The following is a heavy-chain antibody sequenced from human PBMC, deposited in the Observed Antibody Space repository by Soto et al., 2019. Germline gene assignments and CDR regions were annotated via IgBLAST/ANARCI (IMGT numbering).Heavy chain of an antibody. V-gene: IGHV4-30-4*01. CDR3: AREVNNYYGMDV. CDR1: GGSISRDDYY. CDR2: ISYSGST. J-gene: IGHJ6*02. Sequence: QVQLQESGPGLVKPSQTLSLTCTVSGGSISRDDYYWSWIRQPPGKGLEWIGYISYSGSTYYNPSLKSGVAISIDASKTQFSRKLSSVTAADTAVFYCAREVNNYYGMDVWGQGTTVTVSS.